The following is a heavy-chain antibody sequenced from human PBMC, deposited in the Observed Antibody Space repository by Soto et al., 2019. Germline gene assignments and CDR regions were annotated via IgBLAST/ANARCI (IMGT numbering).Heavy chain of an antibody. V-gene: IGHV1-3*01. Sequence: ASVKVSCKASGYTFTGYAMHWVRQAPGQRLEWMGWINAGNGNTKYSQKFQGRVTITRDTSASTAYMELSSLRSEDTAVYYCARAVEVPADSDYWGQGTLVTVSS. D-gene: IGHD1-1*01. CDR1: GYTFTGYA. J-gene: IGHJ4*02. CDR2: INAGNGNT. CDR3: ARAVEVPADSDY.